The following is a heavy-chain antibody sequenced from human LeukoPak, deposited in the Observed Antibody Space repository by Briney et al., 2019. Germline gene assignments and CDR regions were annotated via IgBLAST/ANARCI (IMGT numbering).Heavy chain of an antibody. CDR1: GYTFTSYD. J-gene: IGHJ5*02. CDR3: ARGMGSYSSSWYVRGYWSDP. Sequence: ASVKVSCKASGYTFTSYDINWVRQATGQGLEWMGWMNPNSGNTGYAQKFQGRVTMTRNTSISTAYMGLSSLRSEDTAVYYCARGMGSYSSSWYVRGYWSDPWGQGTLVTVSS. V-gene: IGHV1-8*01. CDR2: MNPNSGNT. D-gene: IGHD6-13*01.